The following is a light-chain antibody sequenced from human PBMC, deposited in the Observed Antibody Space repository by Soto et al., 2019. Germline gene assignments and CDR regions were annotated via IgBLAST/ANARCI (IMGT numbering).Light chain of an antibody. J-gene: IGKJ4*01. Sequence: EIVMTQSPATLSVSPGERATLSCRASQSVSGNLAWYQQKTGQAPRLLIYGASTRATGIPARFSGSGSGTEFTLTIASLQSEDFAVYYCQQYNDWPPLTFGGGTKVEIK. CDR2: GAS. CDR3: QQYNDWPPLT. CDR1: QSVSGN. V-gene: IGKV3-15*01.